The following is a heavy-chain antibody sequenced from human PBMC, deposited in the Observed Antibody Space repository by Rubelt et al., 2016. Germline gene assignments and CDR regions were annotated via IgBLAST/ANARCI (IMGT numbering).Heavy chain of an antibody. D-gene: IGHD2-21*01. CDR2: IYYSGST. J-gene: IGHJ2*01. CDR1: GGSISSYY. V-gene: IGHV4-59*12. Sequence: QVQLQESGPGLVKPSETLSLTCTVSGGSISSYYWSWIRQPPGKGLEWIGYIYYSGSTNYNPSLKSRVTISVDTSKNQFSLKLSSVTAADTAVYYCARDRGDSLTWYFDLWGRGTLVTVSS. CDR3: ARDRGDSLTWYFDL.